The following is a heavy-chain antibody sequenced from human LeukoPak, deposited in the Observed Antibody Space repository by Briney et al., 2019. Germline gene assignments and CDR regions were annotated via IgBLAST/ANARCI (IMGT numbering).Heavy chain of an antibody. J-gene: IGHJ4*02. D-gene: IGHD3-22*01. CDR1: GFIFSDYG. CDR2: IRYDGSNK. CDR3: AKDGGSGYYYAAYFFDY. V-gene: IGHV3-30*02. Sequence: GGSLRLSCTSSGFIFSDYGMHWVRQAPGKEPQWVAFIRYDGSNKYYADSVNGRFTISRDNSKNTLYLQMNSLRAEDTAVYYCAKDGGSGYYYAAYFFDYWGQGTLVTVSS.